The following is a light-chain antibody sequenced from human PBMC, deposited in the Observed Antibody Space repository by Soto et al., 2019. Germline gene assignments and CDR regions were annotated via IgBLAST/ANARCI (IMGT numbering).Light chain of an antibody. Sequence: DLQMTQSPSSLSASVVDIVTFTCRTSQSISAYLNWYQHKPVKAPKLLIYAASSLQSGVPSRFSGSGSGTDFTLTISXLQPEDFATYYCQQSYSTPKFGQGTKVDIK. CDR1: QSISAY. V-gene: IGKV1-39*01. CDR2: AAS. CDR3: QQSYSTPK. J-gene: IGKJ1*01.